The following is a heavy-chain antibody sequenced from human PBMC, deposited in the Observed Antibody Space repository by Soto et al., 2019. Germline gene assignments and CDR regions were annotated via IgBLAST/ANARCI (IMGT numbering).Heavy chain of an antibody. Sequence: QVQLVQSGAEVKKPGASVKVSCKASGYTFTGYYMHWVRQAPGQGLEWMGWINPNSGGTNYAQKFQGWVTMTRDTSISTADMEMSRLRSDETHVYYCARGATFLWFGADGKDRFDYWGQGTLVTVSS. D-gene: IGHD3-10*01. CDR3: ARGATFLWFGADGKDRFDY. CDR1: GYTFTGYY. J-gene: IGHJ4*02. CDR2: INPNSGGT. V-gene: IGHV1-2*04.